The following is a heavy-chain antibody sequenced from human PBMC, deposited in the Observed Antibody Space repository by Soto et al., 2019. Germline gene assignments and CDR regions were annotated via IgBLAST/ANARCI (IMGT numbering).Heavy chain of an antibody. D-gene: IGHD2-2*03. CDR2: IYYSGST. J-gene: IGHJ5*02. CDR3: AITNGYCSGTSCYYWFDP. Sequence: SETLSLTCTVSGGSISSYYWSWIRQPPGKGLEWIGYIYYSGSTNYNPSLKSRVTISVDTSKNQFSLKLSSVTAADTAVYYCAITNGYCSGTSCYYWFDPWGQGTLVTVSS. V-gene: IGHV4-59*08. CDR1: GGSISSYY.